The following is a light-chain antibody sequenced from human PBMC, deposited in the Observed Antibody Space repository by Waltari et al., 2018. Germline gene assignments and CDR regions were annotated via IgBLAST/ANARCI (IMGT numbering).Light chain of an antibody. CDR2: LNSDGSY. CDR1: IAHSHFA. Sequence: QVSLTQSPSASASLGASVKLTCPLNIAHSHFAIAWHQRQPEKGPRFLITLNSDGSYIKGDGIPDRISGSSSGAERYLIISSLQFEDEADYYCQTWGTGIFWTFGGGTKLTVL. J-gene: IGLJ2*01. V-gene: IGLV4-69*02. CDR3: QTWGTGIFWT.